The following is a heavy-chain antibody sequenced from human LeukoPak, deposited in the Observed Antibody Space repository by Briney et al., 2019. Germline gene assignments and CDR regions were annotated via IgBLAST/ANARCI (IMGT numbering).Heavy chain of an antibody. J-gene: IGHJ4*02. D-gene: IGHD1-26*01. CDR1: GFTFSSYS. Sequence: GGSLRLSCAASGFTFSSYSMNWVRQAPGKGLEWVSSISSSSSYIYYADSVKGRFTISRDNAKNSLYLQMNSLRAEDTAVYYCARDYKYDWELPWRRGYFDYWGQGTLVTVSS. CDR3: ARDYKYDWELPWRRGYFDY. CDR2: ISSSSSYI. V-gene: IGHV3-21*01.